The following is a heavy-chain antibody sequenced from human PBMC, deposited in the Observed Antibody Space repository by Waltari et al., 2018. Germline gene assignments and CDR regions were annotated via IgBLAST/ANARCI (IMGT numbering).Heavy chain of an antibody. D-gene: IGHD3-10*01. Sequence: QLQPQESGPGLVKPSETLSLTCTVSGGSISSSSYYWGWIRQPPGKGLEWIGSIYYSGSTYYNPSLKSRVTIAVDTSKNQVALKLSSVTAADTAVYYCARDTYYYGSGSLPGGYWGQGTLVTVSS. CDR1: GGSISSSSYY. V-gene: IGHV4-39*07. CDR2: IYYSGST. J-gene: IGHJ4*02. CDR3: ARDTYYYGSGSLPGGY.